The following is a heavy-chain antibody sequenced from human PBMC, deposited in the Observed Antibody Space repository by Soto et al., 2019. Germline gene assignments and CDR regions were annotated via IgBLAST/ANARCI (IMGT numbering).Heavy chain of an antibody. Sequence: GGSLRLSCAASGFTFSSYAMSWVRQAPGKGLEWVSAISGSGGSTYYADSVKGRFTISRDNSKNTLYLQMNSLRAEDTAVYYCAKISDSSGYEPIDSWGQGTLVTVS. D-gene: IGHD3-22*01. CDR2: ISGSGGST. J-gene: IGHJ4*02. CDR1: GFTFSSYA. CDR3: AKISDSSGYEPIDS. V-gene: IGHV3-23*01.